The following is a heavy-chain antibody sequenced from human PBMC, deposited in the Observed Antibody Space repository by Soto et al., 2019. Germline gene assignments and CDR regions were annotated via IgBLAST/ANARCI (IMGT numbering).Heavy chain of an antibody. D-gene: IGHD6-19*01. V-gene: IGHV3-43D*04. CDR1: GFTFDDYA. CDR3: AKGPQVAGTDYYYYYGMDV. J-gene: IGHJ6*02. CDR2: ISWDGGST. Sequence: PGGSLRLSCAASGFTFDDYAMHWVRQAPGKGLEWVSLISWDGGSTYYADSVKGRFTISRDNSKNSLYLQMNSLRAEDTALYYCAKGPQVAGTDYYYYYGMDVWGQGTAVTVSS.